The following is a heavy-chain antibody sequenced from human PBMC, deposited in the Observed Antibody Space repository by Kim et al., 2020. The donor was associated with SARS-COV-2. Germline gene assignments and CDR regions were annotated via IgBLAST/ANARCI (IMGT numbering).Heavy chain of an antibody. Sequence: GGSLRLSCAASGFTFSSYSMNWVRQAPGKGLEWVSSISSSSSYIYYADSVKGRFTISRDNAKNSLYLQMNSLRAEDTAVYYCARGYGSGSYPVDYWGQGTLVTVSS. CDR1: GFTFSSYS. J-gene: IGHJ4*02. CDR3: ARGYGSGSYPVDY. CDR2: ISSSSSYI. V-gene: IGHV3-21*01. D-gene: IGHD3-10*01.